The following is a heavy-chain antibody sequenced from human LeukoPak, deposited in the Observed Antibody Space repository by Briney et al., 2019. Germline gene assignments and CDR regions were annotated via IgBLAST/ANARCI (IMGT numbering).Heavy chain of an antibody. CDR1: GFTFSTYA. Sequence: GGSLRLSCVASGFTFSTYAMHWVRQAPGKGLEWEAVTTDDGTDKFYADSVKGRVTISRDNSKNTLHPQMSSLTAEDTAVYYCAREDYDNSFFDNWGQGTLVTVSS. J-gene: IGHJ4*02. D-gene: IGHD4-17*01. V-gene: IGHV3-30*15. CDR2: TTDDGTDK. CDR3: AREDYDNSFFDN.